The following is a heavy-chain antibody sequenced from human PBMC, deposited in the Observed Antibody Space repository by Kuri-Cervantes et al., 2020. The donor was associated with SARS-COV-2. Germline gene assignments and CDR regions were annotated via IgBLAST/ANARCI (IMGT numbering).Heavy chain of an antibody. D-gene: IGHD4-17*01. J-gene: IGHJ4*02. Sequence: GESLKISGKASGNTFTGYYMHWVRQAPGQGLEWMGWINPNSGGTNYGQKFQGRVTMTRDTSISTAYMELSRLRSDDTAVYYCARVGFGDYEIDYWGQGTLVTVSS. CDR1: GNTFTGYY. CDR3: ARVGFGDYEIDY. V-gene: IGHV1-2*02. CDR2: INPNSGGT.